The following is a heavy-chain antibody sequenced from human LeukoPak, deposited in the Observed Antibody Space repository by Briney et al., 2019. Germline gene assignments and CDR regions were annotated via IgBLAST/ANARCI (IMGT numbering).Heavy chain of an antibody. CDR1: GGTFSSYA. V-gene: IGHV1-69*01. CDR3: ARVERDGYTQGGDY. J-gene: IGHJ4*02. Sequence: SVKVSCKASGGTFSSYAISWVRQAPGQGLEWMGGIIPIFGTANYAQKFQGRVTITADESTSTAYMELGSLRSEDTAVYYCARVERDGYTQGGDYWGQGTLVTVSS. CDR2: IIPIFGTA. D-gene: IGHD5-24*01.